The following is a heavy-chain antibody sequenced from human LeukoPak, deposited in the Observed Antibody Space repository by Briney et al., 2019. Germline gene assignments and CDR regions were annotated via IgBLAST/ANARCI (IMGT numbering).Heavy chain of an antibody. CDR2: LSTNGATI. V-gene: IGHV3-11*04. CDR3: ARDSGNSGYDVHDY. J-gene: IGHJ4*02. CDR1: GFAFSDYF. Sequence: PGGSLRLSCAASGFAFSDYFMTWIRQAPGQGPEWVSYLSTNGATIYYADSVKGRFTISRDNAKDSPYLQMSSLTAEDTAVYYCARDSGNSGYDVHDYWGQGTLVTVSS. D-gene: IGHD5-12*01.